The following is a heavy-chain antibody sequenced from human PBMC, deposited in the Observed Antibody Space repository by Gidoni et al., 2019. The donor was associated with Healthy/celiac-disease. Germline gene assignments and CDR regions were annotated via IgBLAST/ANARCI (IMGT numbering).Heavy chain of an antibody. Sequence: EVQLVESGGGLVQPGGSLRLSCSASGFTFSSYAMHWVRQAPGKGLEYVSAISSNGGSTYYADSVKGRFTISRDNSKNTLYFQMSSLRAEDTAVYYCVKLADPRAAAPHRDLRGMDVWGQGTTVTVSS. CDR2: ISSNGGST. CDR1: GFTFSSYA. J-gene: IGHJ6*02. V-gene: IGHV3-64D*08. CDR3: VKLADPRAAAPHRDLRGMDV. D-gene: IGHD6-13*01.